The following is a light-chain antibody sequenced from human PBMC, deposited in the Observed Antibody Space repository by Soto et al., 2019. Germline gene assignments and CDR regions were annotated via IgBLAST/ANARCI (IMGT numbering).Light chain of an antibody. CDR2: GNT. Sequence: QSVLTQPPSMSGAPGQRVTISCTGSSSNIGAGYDVHWYQHLPGTAPKLLIYGNTNRPSGVPDRFSGSKSGTSASLAITGLQAEDEADYYCQSHDSSLNTLVFGGGTQLTVL. V-gene: IGLV1-40*01. CDR1: SSNIGAGYD. CDR3: QSHDSSLNTLV. J-gene: IGLJ3*02.